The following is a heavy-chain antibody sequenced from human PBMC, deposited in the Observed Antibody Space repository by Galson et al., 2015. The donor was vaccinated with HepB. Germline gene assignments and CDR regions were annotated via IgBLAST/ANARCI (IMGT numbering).Heavy chain of an antibody. V-gene: IGHV1-46*01. J-gene: IGHJ4*02. CDR2: ISPSGGST. Sequence: SVKVSCKASGYTFTSYYVHWVRQAPGQGLEWMGIISPSGGSTSYAQKFQGRVTMTRDTSTSTVYMELSSLRSEDTAVYYCARDEGGRFGGAYWGQGTLVTVSS. CDR1: GYTFTSYY. CDR3: ARDEGGRFGGAY. D-gene: IGHD3-10*01.